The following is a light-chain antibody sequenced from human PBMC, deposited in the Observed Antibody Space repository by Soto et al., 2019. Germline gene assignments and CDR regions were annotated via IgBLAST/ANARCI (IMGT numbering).Light chain of an antibody. V-gene: IGKV3-20*01. J-gene: IGKJ1*01. CDR1: QSVTSNY. CDR3: QHYVTSLTT. CDR2: GAS. Sequence: EIVLTQSPGTLSLSPGERATLSCGASQSVTSNYLVWYQQKPGQAPRLLIFGASIRVTGIPDRFIGSGSGTHFTLTISRLETEDFAVYYCQHYVTSLTTFGQGTKVEVK.